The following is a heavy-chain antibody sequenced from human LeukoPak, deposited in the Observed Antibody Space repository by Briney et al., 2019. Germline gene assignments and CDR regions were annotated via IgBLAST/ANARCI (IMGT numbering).Heavy chain of an antibody. CDR2: IYPDDSDT. V-gene: IGHV5-51*01. J-gene: IGHJ4*02. Sequence: GESLKISCKSSGYSFTNYWIGWVRQMPGKGLEWMGIIYPDDSDTRYSPSFQGQVTISVDESISTAYLQWSSLKASDTAMYYCARQHFGDSGPYLDYWGQGTLVTVSS. CDR1: GYSFTNYW. CDR3: ARQHFGDSGPYLDY. D-gene: IGHD4-17*01.